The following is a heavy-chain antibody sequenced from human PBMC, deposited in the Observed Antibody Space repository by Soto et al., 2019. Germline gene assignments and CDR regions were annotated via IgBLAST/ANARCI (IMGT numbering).Heavy chain of an antibody. Sequence: EVQLVESGGGLVQPGGALRLSCAASGFTFSSYWMSWVRQAPGKGLEWVAHINPDGSEKYYVDSVKGRFTISRDNAKKSLYLQMNSLRAEDTAVYYCARAPYGSGSSYYFDDWGQGTLVTVSS. D-gene: IGHD3-10*01. CDR3: ARAPYGSGSSYYFDD. CDR2: INPDGSEK. J-gene: IGHJ4*02. CDR1: GFTFSSYW. V-gene: IGHV3-7*03.